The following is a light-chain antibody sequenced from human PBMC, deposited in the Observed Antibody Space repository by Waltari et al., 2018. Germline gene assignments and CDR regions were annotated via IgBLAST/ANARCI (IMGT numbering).Light chain of an antibody. V-gene: IGKV1-39*01. J-gene: IGKJ2*01. CDR1: QTLTTY. CDR3: QQSKEVPFT. Sequence: DIQLTQSPSYLSASVGDRVTITCRASQTLTTYLHWYQQRPGTAPKFLIYAASNLETGVPSRFSGGGSVTDFTLTITGLQPDDFATYYCQQSKEVPFTFGQGTKLEIK. CDR2: AAS.